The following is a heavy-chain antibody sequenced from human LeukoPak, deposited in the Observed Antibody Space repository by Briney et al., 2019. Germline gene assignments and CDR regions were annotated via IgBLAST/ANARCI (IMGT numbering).Heavy chain of an antibody. CDR3: AIASALYCSGGSCYSRRRSEQFDY. Sequence: ASVKVSCKASGYTFTSYGISWVRQAPGQGLEWMGWISAYNGNTNYAQKLQGRVTMTTDTSTSTAYMELRSLRSDDTAVYYCAIASALYCSGGSCYSRRRSEQFDYWGQGTLVTVSS. V-gene: IGHV1-18*01. J-gene: IGHJ4*02. CDR1: GYTFTSYG. D-gene: IGHD2-15*01. CDR2: ISAYNGNT.